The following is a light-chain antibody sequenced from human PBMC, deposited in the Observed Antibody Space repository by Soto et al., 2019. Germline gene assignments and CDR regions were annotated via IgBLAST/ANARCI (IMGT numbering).Light chain of an antibody. CDR3: QQYYSSTQT. Sequence: DIVMTQSPDSLAVSLGERATINCKSSQSVLYSSNNKNYLAWYQQKPGQPPKLLIYWASTRESGVPDRFSGSGSGTDFTLTISSLQAEHVAVYYCQQYYSSTQTFGQGTKLEIK. CDR2: WAS. V-gene: IGKV4-1*01. J-gene: IGKJ2*01. CDR1: QSVLYSSNNKNY.